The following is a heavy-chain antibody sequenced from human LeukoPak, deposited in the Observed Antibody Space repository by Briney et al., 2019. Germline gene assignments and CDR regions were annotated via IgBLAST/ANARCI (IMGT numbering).Heavy chain of an antibody. J-gene: IGHJ6*03. CDR2: IRQDGSEK. CDR3: ARVAAAGIYYYYYMDV. V-gene: IGHV3-7*01. Sequence: PGGSLRLSCAASGFTFSSYGMSWVRQAPGKGLEWVANIRQDGSEKYYVDSVKGRFTISRDNAKNSLYLQMNSQRAEDTAVYYCARVAAAGIYYYYYMDVWGKGTTVTVSS. D-gene: IGHD6-13*01. CDR1: GFTFSSYG.